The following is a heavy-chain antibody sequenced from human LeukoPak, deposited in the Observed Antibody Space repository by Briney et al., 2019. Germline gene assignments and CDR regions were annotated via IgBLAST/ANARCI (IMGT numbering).Heavy chain of an antibody. CDR3: ARRVYCSSTSCYAFDY. Sequence: SETLSLTCTVSGYSISSGYYWGWIRQPPGKGLEGIGSIYHSGSTYYNPSLKSRVTISVDTSKNQFSLKLSSVTAADTAVYYCARRVYCSSTSCYAFDYWGQGTLVTVSS. J-gene: IGHJ4*02. V-gene: IGHV4-38-2*02. CDR2: IYHSGST. CDR1: GYSISSGYY. D-gene: IGHD2-2*01.